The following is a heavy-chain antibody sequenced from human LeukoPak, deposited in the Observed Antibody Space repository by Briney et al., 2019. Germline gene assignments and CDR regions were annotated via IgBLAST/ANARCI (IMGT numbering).Heavy chain of an antibody. Sequence: PGGSLRLTCAASGFSFSDYWMSWVRQAPGKGLEWVASIKQDGSDKVYVDSVKGRFTISRDNAKNSLFLQMKSLRAEDTAVYYCASYCISRSCDSVFGYCGQGTLVTVSS. J-gene: IGHJ4*02. CDR2: IKQDGSDK. V-gene: IGHV3-7*05. D-gene: IGHD2-15*01. CDR1: GFSFSDYW. CDR3: ASYCISRSCDSVFGY.